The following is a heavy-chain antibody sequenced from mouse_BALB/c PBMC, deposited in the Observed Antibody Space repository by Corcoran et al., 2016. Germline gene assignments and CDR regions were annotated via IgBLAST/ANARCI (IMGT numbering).Heavy chain of an antibody. CDR2: INPYNGAT. V-gene: IGHV1-26*01. CDR1: GYSFTGYY. Sequence: EVQLQQSGPELLKPGASVKISCKASGYSFTGYYMHWVKQSHVKSLEWIGRINPYNGATSYNQNFKDKASLTVDKSSSTAYMELHSLTSEDSAGYYCARDYGSSYYAMDYWGQGTSVTGSS. J-gene: IGHJ4*01. CDR3: ARDYGSSYYAMDY. D-gene: IGHD1-1*01.